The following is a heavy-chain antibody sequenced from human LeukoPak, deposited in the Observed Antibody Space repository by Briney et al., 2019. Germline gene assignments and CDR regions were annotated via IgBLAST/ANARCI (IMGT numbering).Heavy chain of an antibody. CDR2: IYHSGST. D-gene: IGHD2-2*01. V-gene: IGHV4-38-2*01. CDR3: ARQPGDIVVVPAPEAFDI. Sequence: SETLSLTCAVSGYSISSGYYWGWIRQPPGKGLEWIGGIYHSGSTYYNPSLKSRVTISVDTSKNQFSLKLSSVTAADTAVYYCARQPGDIVVVPAPEAFDIWGQGTMVTVSS. CDR1: GYSISSGYY. J-gene: IGHJ3*02.